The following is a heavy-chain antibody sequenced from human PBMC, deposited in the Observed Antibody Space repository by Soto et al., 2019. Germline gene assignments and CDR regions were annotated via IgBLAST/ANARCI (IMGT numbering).Heavy chain of an antibody. CDR1: GYSFTSYW. Sequence: GESLKISCKGSGYSFTSYWISWVRQMPGKGLEWMGRIDPSDSYTNYSPSFQGHVTISADKSISTAYLQWSSLKASDTAMYYCARAFGEYLNYYGMDVWGQGTTLTVSS. D-gene: IGHD3-10*01. J-gene: IGHJ6*02. CDR2: IDPSDSYT. CDR3: ARAFGEYLNYYGMDV. V-gene: IGHV5-10-1*01.